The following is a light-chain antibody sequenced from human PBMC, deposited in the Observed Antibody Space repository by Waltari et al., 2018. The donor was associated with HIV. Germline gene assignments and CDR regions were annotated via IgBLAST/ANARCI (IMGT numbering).Light chain of an antibody. Sequence: DIQMTQSPSTLSASVGDRVTITCRASRNIRNWLAWYQQKPGKAPKLLIYKVSTLESGVPSRFSGSGSGTDFTLKISRVEAEDAGTYYCIQGLQTPITLGQGTRLEIK. CDR3: IQGLQTPIT. J-gene: IGKJ5*01. CDR1: RNIRNW. V-gene: IGKV1-5*03. CDR2: KVS.